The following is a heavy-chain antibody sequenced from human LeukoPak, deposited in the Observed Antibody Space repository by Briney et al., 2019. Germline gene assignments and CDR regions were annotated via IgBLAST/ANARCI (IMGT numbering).Heavy chain of an antibody. CDR2: INTNTGNP. CDR1: GYTFTTYA. Sequence: GASVKVSCKASGYTFTTYAINWVRQAPGQGLEWMGWINTNTGNPTYAQGFTGRFVFSLDTSVSTAYLQISSLKAEDTAVYYCARGVDPGAFDIWGQGTMVTVSS. V-gene: IGHV7-4-1*02. J-gene: IGHJ3*02. CDR3: ARGVDPGAFDI.